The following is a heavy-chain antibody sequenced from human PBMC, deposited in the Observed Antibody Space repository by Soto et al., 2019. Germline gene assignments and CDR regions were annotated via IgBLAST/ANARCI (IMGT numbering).Heavy chain of an antibody. CDR3: ARPVKYYDVWMGYPPFDY. J-gene: IGHJ4*01. CDR2: IIPRLGTP. Sequence: SVKVSCKASGGTFSSDGISWVRQAPGQSLEWMGGIIPRLGTPIYAQKFQGRATITADEFTNTVYMDLSSLTSEDSAVYYCARPVKYYDVWMGYPPFDYWGQGTLVTVSS. D-gene: IGHD3-3*01. V-gene: IGHV1-69*13. CDR1: GGTFSSDG.